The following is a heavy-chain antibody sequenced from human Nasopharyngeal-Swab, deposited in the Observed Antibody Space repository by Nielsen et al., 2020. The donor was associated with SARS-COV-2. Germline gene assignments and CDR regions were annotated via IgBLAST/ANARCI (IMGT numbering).Heavy chain of an antibody. D-gene: IGHD6-13*01. J-gene: IGHJ4*02. V-gene: IGHV3-7*01. CDR1: GFTFSGYW. CDR3: VRLSIAAAGVDF. CDR2: IKQDGSET. Sequence: GESLKISCAASGFTFSGYWMSWVRQAPGKGLEWVANIKQDGSETYYVDSVKGRFTISRDNAKNSLYLQMNSLRAEDMAVFYCVRLSIAAAGVDFWGQGTLVTVSS.